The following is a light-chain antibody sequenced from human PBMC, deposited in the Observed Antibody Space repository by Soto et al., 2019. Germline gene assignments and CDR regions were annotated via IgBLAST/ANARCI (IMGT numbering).Light chain of an antibody. CDR2: GAS. J-gene: IGKJ1*01. V-gene: IGKV3-20*01. CDR3: QQYSDSPPT. Sequence: VLTQSPGTLSLSPGERATLSCRASQNVGSNLAWYQQKPGRAPRLLIYGASTRATGIPDRFSGSGSGTDFTLTIDRLEPEDFAMYYCQQYSDSPPTFGQGTMVDI. CDR1: QNVGSN.